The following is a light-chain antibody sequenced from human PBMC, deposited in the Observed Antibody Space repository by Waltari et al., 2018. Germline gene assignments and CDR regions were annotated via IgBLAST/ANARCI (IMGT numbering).Light chain of an antibody. V-gene: IGKV3-15*01. CDR1: QSVRSN. CDR3: QQYNNWPPSIT. Sequence: IVMTQSPATLSVSPGERATLSCRASQSVRSNLAWYQQKPGQAPRLLIYGASTRATGIPARFSGSGSGTEFTLTITSMQSEDFAVYYCQQYNNWPPSITFGQGTRLEIK. CDR2: GAS. J-gene: IGKJ5*01.